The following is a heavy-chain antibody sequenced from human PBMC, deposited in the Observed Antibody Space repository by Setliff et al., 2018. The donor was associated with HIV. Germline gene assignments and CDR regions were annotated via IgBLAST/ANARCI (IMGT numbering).Heavy chain of an antibody. CDR2: INSASGGT. V-gene: IGHV1-2*02. Sequence: ASVKVSCKASGYTFSAYYIHWVRQAPGQGLEWMGWINSASGGTNYAQNFQGRVTVTRDTSINTAYVELNSLKSDDTAVYYCARDYLHVFDIWGQGTMVTVSS. CDR1: GYTFSAYY. CDR3: ARDYLHVFDI. J-gene: IGHJ3*02.